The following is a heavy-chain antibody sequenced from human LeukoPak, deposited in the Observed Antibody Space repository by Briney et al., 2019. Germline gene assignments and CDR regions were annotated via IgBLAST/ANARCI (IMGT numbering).Heavy chain of an antibody. Sequence: GGTLRLSCAASGFTFSNCGMGWVRQAPGKGLEWVSVISGGGSTTYYADSVKGRFTISRDISKNTLYLQMNSLRAEDTAVYYCAKYNRTMVRGAGGCFDYWGQGTLVTVSS. CDR3: AKYNRTMVRGAGGCFDY. CDR1: GFTFSNCG. D-gene: IGHD3-10*01. V-gene: IGHV3-23*01. CDR2: ISGGGSTT. J-gene: IGHJ4*02.